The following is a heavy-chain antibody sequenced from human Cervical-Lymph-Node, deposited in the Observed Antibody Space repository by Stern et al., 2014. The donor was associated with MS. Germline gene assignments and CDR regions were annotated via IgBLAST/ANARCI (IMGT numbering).Heavy chain of an antibody. Sequence: VQLVESGAEVKEPGASVKVSCKASGGPFSSYAITWVRQAPGQGLEWMGRIVPSCGTTNYAQKLQGTVTITADESTTPAYSEQSSLTSEDTAVYFCVRGLDDNVVDYWGQGTLVTVSS. CDR1: GGPFSSYA. D-gene: IGHD3-9*01. CDR3: VRGLDDNVVDY. V-gene: IGHV1-69*18. CDR2: IVPSCGTT. J-gene: IGHJ4*02.